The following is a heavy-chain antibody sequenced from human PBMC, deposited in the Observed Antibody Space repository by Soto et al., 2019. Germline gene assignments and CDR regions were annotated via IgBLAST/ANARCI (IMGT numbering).Heavy chain of an antibody. CDR3: GAGGRGCSGGSCYPPYCNGGMDV. CDR2: IVVGSGNT. Sequence: SVKVSCKASGFTFTSSAVQWVRQARGQRLEWIGWIVVGSGNTNYAQKFQERVTITRDMSTSTPYMELSSLRSEDTAVYYCGAGGRGCSGGSCYPPYCNGGMDVWGKGHRVSVSS. CDR1: GFTFTSSA. J-gene: IGHJ6*04. V-gene: IGHV1-58*01. D-gene: IGHD2-15*01.